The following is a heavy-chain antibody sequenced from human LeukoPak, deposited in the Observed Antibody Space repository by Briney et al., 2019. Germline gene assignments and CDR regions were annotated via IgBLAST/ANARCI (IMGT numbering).Heavy chain of an antibody. Sequence: SETLSLTCAVSDESFSGYYWNWIRQPPGRRLEWIGEINYSGSTQYHPSLKSRVTMSVDKSKKQVSLKLSSVTVADTAVYYCAREGRGGHNFDSWGQGTPAIVSS. J-gene: IGHJ4*02. CDR3: AREGRGGHNFDS. D-gene: IGHD2-15*01. V-gene: IGHV4-34*01. CDR2: INYSGST. CDR1: DESFSGYY.